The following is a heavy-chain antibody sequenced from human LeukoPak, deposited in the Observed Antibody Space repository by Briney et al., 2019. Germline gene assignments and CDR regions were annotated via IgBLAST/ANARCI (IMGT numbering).Heavy chain of an antibody. V-gene: IGHV4-59*12. CDR1: GGSISSYY. J-gene: IGHJ6*02. CDR3: AREGTYGSGSYYTSYYYYGMDV. CDR2: IYYSGST. D-gene: IGHD3-10*01. Sequence: SETLSLTCTVSGGSISSYYWSWIRQPPGKGLEWIGYIYYSGSTNYNPSLKSRVTISVDTSKNQFSLKLSSVTAADTAVYYCAREGTYGSGSYYTSYYYYGMDVWGQGTTVTVSS.